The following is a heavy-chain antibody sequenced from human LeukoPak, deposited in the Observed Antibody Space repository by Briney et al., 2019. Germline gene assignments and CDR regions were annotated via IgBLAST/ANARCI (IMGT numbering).Heavy chain of an antibody. CDR1: GDSVSINSAA. CDR2: TYYRSTWYN. CDR3: ARRLTQYDCFDP. V-gene: IGHV6-1*01. J-gene: IGHJ5*02. Sequence: SQTLSLTCDISGDSVSINSAAWNWIRQSPSRGLVGLGRTYYRSTWYNDYAVSVRGRITFNPDTSKNQFSLHLNSVTPEDTAVYYCARRLTQYDCFDPWGQGILVTVSS. D-gene: IGHD2-2*01.